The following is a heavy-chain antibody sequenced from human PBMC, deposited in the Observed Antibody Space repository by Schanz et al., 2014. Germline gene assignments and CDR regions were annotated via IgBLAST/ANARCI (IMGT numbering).Heavy chain of an antibody. CDR1: GLLFSYYY. CDR2: ISHDGHRD. CDR3: ARDAVTSVLTPGFYY. D-gene: IGHD4-17*01. J-gene: IGHJ4*02. V-gene: IGHV3-30-3*01. Sequence: VQLLESGGGLVQPGGSLRLSCAASGLLFSYYYMSGVRQAPGKGLEWVAQISHDGHRDFYADSVKGRFTVSRDNAKNSLYLQVNNLSAEDTAVYYCARDAVTSVLTPGFYYWGQGTLVTVSS.